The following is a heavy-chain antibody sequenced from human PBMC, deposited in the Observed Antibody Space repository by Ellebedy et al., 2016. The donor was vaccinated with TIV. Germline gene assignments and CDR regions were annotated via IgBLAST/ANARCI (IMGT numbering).Heavy chain of an antibody. Sequence: SETLSLXXTVSGASITHPNHFWTWIRQHPGKGLEWIGYIYSSGTTNYNPSLKSRVTISVDASKNQFSLRLSSVTAADTAMYYCARGNDYWYFDLWGRGTLVTVSS. V-gene: IGHV4-61*01. CDR3: ARGNDYWYFDL. CDR1: GASITHPNHF. CDR2: IYSSGTT. D-gene: IGHD1-1*01. J-gene: IGHJ2*01.